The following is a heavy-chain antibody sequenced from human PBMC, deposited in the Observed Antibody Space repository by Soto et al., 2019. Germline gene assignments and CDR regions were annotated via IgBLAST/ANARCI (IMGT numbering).Heavy chain of an antibody. CDR2: TYYRSKWYY. J-gene: IGHJ4*01. V-gene: IGHV6-1*01. CDR1: GDSVSSNSAG. Sequence: SQTLSLPCAITGDSVSSNSAGWSCVMHSPSRGLEWLGRTYYRSKWYYEYAVSVRGRITINPDTSKNQYSLQLNSVTPEDTAVYFCARGEQYSGRIFDYWGQGTLVTVSS. CDR3: ARGEQYSGRIFDY. D-gene: IGHD1-26*01.